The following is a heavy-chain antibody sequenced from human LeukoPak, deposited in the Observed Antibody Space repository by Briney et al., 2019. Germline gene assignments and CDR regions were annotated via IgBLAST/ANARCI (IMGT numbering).Heavy chain of an antibody. Sequence: SETLSLTCSVSGGSISSYSWSHYWSWIAQPPGKGLEWIGYISHSGGTNYNPSLKSRVTISVDTSKNQFSLKLTSVSAADTALYSCARSNGYNWGGGDSWGRGPLVPVPS. J-gene: IGHJ4*02. D-gene: IGHD5-24*01. CDR3: ARSNGYNWGGGDS. CDR2: ISHSGGT. V-gene: IGHV4-59*01. CDR1: GGSISSYS.